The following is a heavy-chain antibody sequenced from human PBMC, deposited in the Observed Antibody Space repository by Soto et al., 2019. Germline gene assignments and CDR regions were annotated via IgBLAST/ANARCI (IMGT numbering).Heavy chain of an antibody. D-gene: IGHD3-3*01. CDR3: ARVAAIYGHNWFDP. Sequence: SETLSLTCTVSGGSISPYYWSWLRQSPGKGLEWIGYIYYTGGTDYNPSLKSRVTISVDTSKNQFSLKLSSVTAADTAVYYCARVAAIYGHNWFDPWGQGTLVTVSS. J-gene: IGHJ5*02. CDR1: GGSISPYY. CDR2: IYYTGGT. V-gene: IGHV4-59*12.